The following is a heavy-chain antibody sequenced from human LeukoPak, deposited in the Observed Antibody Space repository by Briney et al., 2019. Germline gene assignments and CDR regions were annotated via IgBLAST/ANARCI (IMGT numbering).Heavy chain of an antibody. CDR3: AKGYSSSWYRLFDY. J-gene: IGHJ4*02. V-gene: IGHV3-23*01. CDR1: GFTFSSYS. D-gene: IGHD6-13*01. CDR2: ISRSGGNT. Sequence: GSLRLSCAASGFTFSSYSMSWVRQAPGKGLEWVSAISRSGGNTYYADSVKGRYTISRDNSKNTLYLQMNSLRAEDTAVYYRAKGYSSSWYRLFDYWGQGTLVTVSS.